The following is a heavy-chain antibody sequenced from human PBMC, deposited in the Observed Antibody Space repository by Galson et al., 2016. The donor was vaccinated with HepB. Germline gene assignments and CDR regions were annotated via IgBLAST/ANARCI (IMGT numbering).Heavy chain of an antibody. CDR1: GYTFTSYY. V-gene: IGHV1-46*01. D-gene: IGHD1-14*01. CDR2: INPSGGTT. CDR3: ARVFLAHRIRFHP. J-gene: IGHJ5*02. Sequence: SVKVSCKASGYTFTSYYIHWVRQAPGQGLEWMGLINPSGGTTTYAQTFQGRVTMTSDTSTSTVYMELSSLRSEDSAVYYCARVFLAHRIRFHPWGQGTLVTVSS.